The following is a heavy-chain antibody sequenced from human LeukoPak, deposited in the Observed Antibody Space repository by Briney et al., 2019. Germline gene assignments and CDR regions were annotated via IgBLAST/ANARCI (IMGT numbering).Heavy chain of an antibody. V-gene: IGHV3-21*01. CDR2: ITSSSTYT. J-gene: IGHJ3*02. CDR3: VRCTFVLHKRCSAFDI. CDR1: GFIFNTFG. D-gene: IGHD1-1*01. Sequence: GGSLRLSCSASGFIFNTFGMNWVRQAPGKGLEWVSSITSSSTYTYYADSVKGRFTISRDNAKNSLFLQMNSLRAEDTAVYYCVRCTFVLHKRCSAFDIWGQGTVVTVSA.